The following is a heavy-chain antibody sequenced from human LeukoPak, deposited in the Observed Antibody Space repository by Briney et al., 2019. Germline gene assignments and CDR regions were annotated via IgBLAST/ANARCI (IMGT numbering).Heavy chain of an antibody. J-gene: IGHJ4*02. D-gene: IGHD6-19*01. V-gene: IGHV4-59*12. CDR3: ARGDSSGEYDY. CDR2: IYYSGST. CDR1: GGSISSYY. Sequence: SETLSLTCTVSGGSISSYYWSWIRQPPGKGLEWIGYIYYSGSTNYSPSLKSRVTISVDRSKNQFSLKLSSVTAADTAVYYCARGDSSGEYDYWGQGTLVTVSS.